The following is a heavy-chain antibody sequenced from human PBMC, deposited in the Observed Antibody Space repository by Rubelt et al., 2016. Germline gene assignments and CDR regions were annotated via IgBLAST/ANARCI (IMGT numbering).Heavy chain of an antibody. D-gene: IGHD3-3*01. V-gene: IGHV1-46*01. J-gene: IGHJ6*02. CDR2: INPSGGST. Sequence: QVQLVQSGAEVKKPGASVKVSCKASGYTFTSHYMHWVRQAPGQGLEWMGIINPSGGSTSYAQKFQGRGTMTRATSTSTFYIALSSLRSEDTAVYYCMYDFWRGYQSVGYYYGMDVWGQGTTVTVSS. CDR1: GYTFTSHY. CDR3: MYDFWRGYQSVGYYYGMDV.